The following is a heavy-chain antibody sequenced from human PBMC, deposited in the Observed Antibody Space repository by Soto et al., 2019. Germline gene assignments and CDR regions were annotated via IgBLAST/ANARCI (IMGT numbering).Heavy chain of an antibody. Sequence: GESLKSSYKPSVYTFSRYWSAWFLQMTGKGLEWMGIILPRDSDTRVSPSFQGRVTISADESISTAYLQWSSLRASDTAMYYCARSFYDNSGYLSDHWGQRTLVTVSS. CDR2: ILPRDSDT. V-gene: IGHV5-51*01. CDR1: VYTFSRYW. D-gene: IGHD3-22*01. CDR3: ARSFYDNSGYLSDH. J-gene: IGHJ4*01.